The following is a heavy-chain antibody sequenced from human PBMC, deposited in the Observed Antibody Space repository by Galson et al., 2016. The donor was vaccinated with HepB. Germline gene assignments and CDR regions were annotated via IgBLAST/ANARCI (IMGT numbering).Heavy chain of an antibody. CDR2: LSADGGST. V-gene: IGHV3-23*01. CDR3: TRPTSRPSTCNDC. D-gene: IGHD2-2*01. CDR1: GFTFSRYV. J-gene: IGHJ4*02. Sequence: SLRLSCAASGFTFSRYVMTWVRQAPGKGLEWVSGLSADGGSTFYADSVAGRFIISRDNSKNTLFLQMNSLRVEDTAVYYCTRPTSRPSTCNDCWGQGTLVTGSS.